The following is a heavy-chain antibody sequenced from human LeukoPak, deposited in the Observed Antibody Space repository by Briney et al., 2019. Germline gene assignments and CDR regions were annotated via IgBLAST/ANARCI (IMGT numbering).Heavy chain of an antibody. CDR1: GYTFTSYY. CDR3: ARDRYSGSYRGWFDS. Sequence: GASVKVSCKASGYTFTSYYMHWVRQAPGQGLEWMGIINPSGGSTSYAQKFQGRVTMTRDMSTSTVYMELSSLRSEDTAVYYCARDRYSGSYRGWFDSWGQGTLVTVSS. D-gene: IGHD1-26*01. V-gene: IGHV1-46*01. J-gene: IGHJ5*01. CDR2: INPSGGST.